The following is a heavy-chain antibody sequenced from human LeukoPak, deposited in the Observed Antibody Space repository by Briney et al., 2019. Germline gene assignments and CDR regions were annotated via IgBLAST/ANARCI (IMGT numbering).Heavy chain of an antibody. Sequence: ASVKVSCKASGYTFTSYGISWVRQAPGQGLEWMGWISAYNGNTNYAQKLQGRVTMTTDTSTSTAYMELSSLRSEDTAVYYCARIAVNPPPPDAFDIWGQGTMVTVSS. D-gene: IGHD4-23*01. V-gene: IGHV1-18*01. J-gene: IGHJ3*02. CDR2: ISAYNGNT. CDR1: GYTFTSYG. CDR3: ARIAVNPPPPDAFDI.